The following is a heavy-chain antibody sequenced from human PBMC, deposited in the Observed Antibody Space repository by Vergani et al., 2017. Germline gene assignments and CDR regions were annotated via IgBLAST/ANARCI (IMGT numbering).Heavy chain of an antibody. D-gene: IGHD1-26*01. V-gene: IGHV3-48*01. CDR3: AREGRSGSYYGGLRYYGMDV. J-gene: IGHJ6*02. Sequence: EVQLVESGGGLVQPGGSLRLSCAASGFTLSSYGMNWVRQAPGKGLEWVSYIRSRSSTIYYADSVKSLFTISRDNAKNSLYLQMNSLRAEDTAVYYCAREGRSGSYYGGLRYYGMDVWGQGTTVTVSS. CDR1: GFTLSSYG. CDR2: IRSRSSTI.